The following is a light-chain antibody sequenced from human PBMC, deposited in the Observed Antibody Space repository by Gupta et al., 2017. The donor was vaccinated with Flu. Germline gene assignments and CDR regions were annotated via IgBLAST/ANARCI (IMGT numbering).Light chain of an antibody. CDR2: KDS. CDR1: VLAKKY. V-gene: IGLV3-27*01. CDR3: YSAADKNRM. J-gene: IGLJ3*02. Sequence: SYELTQPSSVSVSPGQTARITCSGDVLAKKYALWFQQKPGQAPILLIYKDSERPSGIPERFSGSSSGTTVTLTVSGAQAEDEADYYCYSAADKNRMFGGGTKLTVL.